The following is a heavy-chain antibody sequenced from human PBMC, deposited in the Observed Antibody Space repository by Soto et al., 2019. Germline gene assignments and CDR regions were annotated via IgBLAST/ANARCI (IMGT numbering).Heavy chain of an antibody. V-gene: IGHV2-5*02. J-gene: IGHJ4*02. CDR2: IYWDDDK. Sequence: QITLKESGPTRVKPTQTLALTCTFSGFSLTTSGVGVGWIRTTPGKALEWLAVIYWDDDKRYNPSLKNRLTITKDTSKKQVVLIMADMDPVDTGTYFCAHRGYMYGNWDHGYFDYWGQGTLVTVSS. CDR3: AHRGYMYGNWDHGYFDY. CDR1: GFSLTTSGVG. D-gene: IGHD7-27*01.